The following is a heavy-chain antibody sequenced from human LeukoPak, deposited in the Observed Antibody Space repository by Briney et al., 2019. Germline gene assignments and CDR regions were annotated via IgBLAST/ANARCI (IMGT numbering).Heavy chain of an antibody. J-gene: IGHJ4*02. CDR1: GFTFSTNA. CDR3: AKDVRGTYAPDY. CDR2: ISGSGAST. D-gene: IGHD2-2*01. Sequence: GGSLRLSCLTSGFTFSTNAMSWVRQAPGKGLEWISGISGSGASTYYADSVTGRFTISRDNSRNTLYLQMNSLRGDDTAVYYCAKDVRGTYAPDYWGQGTLVTVSS. V-gene: IGHV3-23*01.